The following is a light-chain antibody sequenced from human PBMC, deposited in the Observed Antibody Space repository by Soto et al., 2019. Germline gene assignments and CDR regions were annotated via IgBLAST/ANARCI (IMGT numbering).Light chain of an antibody. CDR3: HQYNNWPWT. J-gene: IGKJ1*01. CDR1: QRVSSH. CDR2: AAS. V-gene: IGKV3-15*01. Sequence: VMTQWSVTLAVCRGGTACRSCRARQRVSSHLAWYQQKPGQAPRLLIYAASTRATGIPVRFSGSGSETEITLTIRSLQSEDSALYFCHQYNNWPWTFGQGTKVDI.